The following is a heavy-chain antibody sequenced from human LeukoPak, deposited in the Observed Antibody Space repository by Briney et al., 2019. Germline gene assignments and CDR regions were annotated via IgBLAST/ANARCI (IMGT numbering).Heavy chain of an antibody. Sequence: PGGSLSLSCAASGFTFSSHWMHWVRQAPGKGLVWVSRIKDDGSHTNYADSVKGRFTISRDNAKNTLSLQMNSLRAEDTAVYYCARGSGIITGIDEWGQGTLVTVSS. V-gene: IGHV3-74*01. CDR1: GFTFSSHW. CDR3: ARGSGIITGIDE. D-gene: IGHD6-25*01. J-gene: IGHJ4*02. CDR2: IKDDGSHT.